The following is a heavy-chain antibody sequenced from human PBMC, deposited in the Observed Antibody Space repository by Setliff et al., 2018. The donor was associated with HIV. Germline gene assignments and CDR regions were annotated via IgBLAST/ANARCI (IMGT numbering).Heavy chain of an antibody. CDR3: ARDHRSNWGREDAFDI. J-gene: IGHJ3*02. Sequence: PSETLSLTCTFSGGSISSGGYYWSWIRQHPGKGLEWIGYIYYSGSTYYNPSLKSRVTISVDASKNQFSLKLSSVTAADTAVYYCARDHRSNWGREDAFDIWGQGTMVTVSS. D-gene: IGHD7-27*01. CDR2: IYYSGST. CDR1: GGSISSGGYY. V-gene: IGHV4-31*03.